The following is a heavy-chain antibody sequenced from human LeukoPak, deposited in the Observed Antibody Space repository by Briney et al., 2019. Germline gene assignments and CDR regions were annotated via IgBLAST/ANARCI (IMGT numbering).Heavy chain of an antibody. CDR3: AKGTGEYEAAAGTFDY. CDR1: GFTFSSHA. D-gene: IGHD6-13*01. CDR2: ISYDGSNK. J-gene: IGHJ4*02. Sequence: GGSLRLSCAASGFTFSSHAMHWVRQAPGKGLEWVAVISYDGSNKYYADSVKGRFTISRDNSKNTLYLQMNSLRAEDTALYYCAKGTGEYEAAAGTFDYWGQGTLVTVSS. V-gene: IGHV3-30-3*01.